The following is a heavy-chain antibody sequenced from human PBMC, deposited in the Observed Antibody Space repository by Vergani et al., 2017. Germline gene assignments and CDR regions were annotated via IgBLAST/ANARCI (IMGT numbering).Heavy chain of an antibody. V-gene: IGHV3-73*01. CDR3: FYDFWAGYDSGDV. CDR1: GLTFSDSA. Sequence: VELLESGGGLAQPGESLKLSCATSGLTFSDSAIHWVRQTSGKGLEWIGRIRDKAYNYATVYAVSVKGRFTISRDDSKKTAYLQMNGLTTEDTAVYYCFYDFWAGYDSGDVWGKGTTVTVSS. CDR2: IRDKAYNYAT. D-gene: IGHD3/OR15-3a*01. J-gene: IGHJ6*04.